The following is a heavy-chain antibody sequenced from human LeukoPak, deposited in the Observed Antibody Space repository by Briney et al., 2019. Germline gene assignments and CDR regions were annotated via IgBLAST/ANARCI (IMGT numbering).Heavy chain of an antibody. CDR2: IYTSGST. D-gene: IGHD2-21*02. Sequence: SETLSLTCTVSGGSISSGSYYWSWIRQPAGKGLEWIGHIYTSGSTNYNPSLKSRVTISVDTSKNQFSLKLSSVTAADTAVYYCARERVWRYCGGDSCGWFDPWGQGTLVTVSS. J-gene: IGHJ5*02. CDR3: ARERVWRYCGGDSCGWFDP. V-gene: IGHV4-61*09. CDR1: GGSISSGSYY.